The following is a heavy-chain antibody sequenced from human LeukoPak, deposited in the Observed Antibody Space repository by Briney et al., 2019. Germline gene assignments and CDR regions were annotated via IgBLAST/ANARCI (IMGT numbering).Heavy chain of an antibody. J-gene: IGHJ4*02. Sequence: PGGSLRLSCAASGFAFSSYHMNWVRQAPGKGLVWVSRIKSDGSRTDYADSVKGRFTISRDDAKNTLYLQMNSLRAEDTAVYYCARELPFDYWGQGTLVTVSS. CDR1: GFAFSSYH. V-gene: IGHV3-74*01. CDR3: ARELPFDY. CDR2: IKSDGSRT.